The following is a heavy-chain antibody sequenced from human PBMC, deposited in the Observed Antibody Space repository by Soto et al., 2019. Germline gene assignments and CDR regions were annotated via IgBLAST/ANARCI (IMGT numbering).Heavy chain of an antibody. CDR3: ARRHHSGSYFPY. CDR2: IIPIFGTA. D-gene: IGHD1-26*01. J-gene: IGHJ4*02. V-gene: IGHV1-69*12. CDR1: GGTFSSYA. Sequence: QVQLVQSGAEVKKPGSSVKVSCKASGGTFSSYAISWVRQAPGQGLGWMGGIIPIFGTANYAQKFQGRVTIXAXXATSTASMELSSLRSEDTAVYYCARRHHSGSYFPYWGQGTLVTVSS.